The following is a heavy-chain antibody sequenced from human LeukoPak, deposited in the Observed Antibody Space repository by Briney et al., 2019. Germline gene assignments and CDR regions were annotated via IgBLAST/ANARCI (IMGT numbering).Heavy chain of an antibody. D-gene: IGHD6-19*01. Sequence: GGSLRLSCAASGFTFSSYAMSWVRQAPGKGLEWVSGLSGSGSKTYYADSVKGRFTVSRDNSKNTLYLQMNSLRAEDTAVYYCAKYGSGWALYYYYYMDVWGKGTTVTVSS. CDR2: LSGSGSKT. J-gene: IGHJ6*03. CDR3: AKYGSGWALYYYYYMDV. CDR1: GFTFSSYA. V-gene: IGHV3-23*01.